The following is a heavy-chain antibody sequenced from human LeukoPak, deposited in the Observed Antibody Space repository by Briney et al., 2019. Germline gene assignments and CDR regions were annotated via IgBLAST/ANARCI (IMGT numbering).Heavy chain of an antibody. CDR1: GFTFSRYD. V-gene: IGHV3-13*01. J-gene: IGHJ4*02. CDR3: ARGKTAAANGGFDY. Sequence: GGSLRLSCAASGFTFSRYDMHWVRQATGKGLEWVSAIDTAGDTYYPGSVKGRFTISRENAKNSLYLQMNSLRAGDTAVYYCARGKTAAANGGFDYWGQGTLVTVSS. D-gene: IGHD2-2*01. CDR2: IDTAGDT.